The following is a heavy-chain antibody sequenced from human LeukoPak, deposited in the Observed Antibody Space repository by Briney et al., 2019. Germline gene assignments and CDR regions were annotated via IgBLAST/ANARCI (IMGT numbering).Heavy chain of an antibody. CDR2: INPNSGGT. J-gene: IGHJ3*02. Sequence: ASVKVSCKASGNTFTGYYMHWVRQAPGQGLEWMGWINPNSGGTKYAQKFQGRVTMTRDTSISTAYMELSRLRSDDTGVYYCARGRYYDSSGYEAFDMWGQGTTVTVSS. CDR3: ARGRYYDSSGYEAFDM. V-gene: IGHV1-2*02. CDR1: GNTFTGYY. D-gene: IGHD3-22*01.